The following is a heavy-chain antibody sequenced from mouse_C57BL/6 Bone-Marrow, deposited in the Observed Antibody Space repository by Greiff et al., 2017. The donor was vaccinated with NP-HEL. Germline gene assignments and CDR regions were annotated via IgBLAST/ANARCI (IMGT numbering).Heavy chain of an antibody. D-gene: IGHD1-1*01. J-gene: IGHJ3*01. V-gene: IGHV1-81*01. CDR2: IYPRSGNT. CDR3: ARGGELLPEGFAY. CDR1: GYTFTSYG. Sequence: QVQLQQSGAELARPGASVKLSCKASGYTFTSYGISWVKQRTGQGLEWIGEIYPRSGNTYYNEKFKGKATLTADKSSSTAYMELRSLTSEDSAVYFCARGGELLPEGFAYWGQGTLVTVSA.